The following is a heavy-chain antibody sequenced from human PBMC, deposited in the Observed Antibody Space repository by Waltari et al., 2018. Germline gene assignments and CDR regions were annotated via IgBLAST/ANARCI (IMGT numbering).Heavy chain of an antibody. V-gene: IGHV4-4*09. CDR3: ASHYYDSSGYYMGYYYYYMDV. CDR1: GGSISSYY. CDR2: IITSGST. Sequence: QVQLQESGPGLVKPSETLSLTCTVSGGSISSYYWSWIRQPPGKGLEWIGYIITSGSTNYNPTLHSPVTISVDTSKNQFSRKLGSVTAADTAVYYWASHYYDSSGYYMGYYYYYMDVWGKGTTVTVSS. D-gene: IGHD3-22*01. J-gene: IGHJ6*03.